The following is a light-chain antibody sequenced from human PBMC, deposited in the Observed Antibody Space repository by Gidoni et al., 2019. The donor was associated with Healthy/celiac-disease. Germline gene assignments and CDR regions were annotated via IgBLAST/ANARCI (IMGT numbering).Light chain of an antibody. CDR3: QQYYSTPPT. J-gene: IGKJ4*01. CDR2: WAS. V-gene: IGKV4-1*01. CDR1: QSVLYSSNNKNY. Sequence: DIVMTQAPDSLAVSLGERATINCKSSQSVLYSSNNKNYLAWYQQKPGQPPKLLIYWASTRESGVPDRFSGSGSGTDFTLPISSLQAADVAVYYCQQYYSTPPTFGGGTKVEIK.